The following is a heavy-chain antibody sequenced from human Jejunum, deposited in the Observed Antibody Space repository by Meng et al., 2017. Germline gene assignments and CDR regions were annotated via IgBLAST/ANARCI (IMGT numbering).Heavy chain of an antibody. CDR1: GGSLKDFY. Sequence: QGQRQQWGAGLLKPSETLSLTCAVSGGSLKDFYWNWIRQPPGKGLEWIGEISHSGSTNYNPSLKSRVTISVDRSQNQLSLKLTSVSGTDTAVYFCARALGAYGDSGFAYWGQGALVTVSS. J-gene: IGHJ4*02. D-gene: IGHD4-17*01. V-gene: IGHV4-34*01. CDR2: ISHSGST. CDR3: ARALGAYGDSGFAY.